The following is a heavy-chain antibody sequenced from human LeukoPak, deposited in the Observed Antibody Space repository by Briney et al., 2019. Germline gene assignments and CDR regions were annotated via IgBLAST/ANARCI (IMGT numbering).Heavy chain of an antibody. CDR2: IKQDGSEK. CDR3: ARGAGYCNSTTCSDYYYMDV. Sequence: GGSLRLSCAASGLTFSSYWMSWVRQAPGKGLEWVANIKQDGSEKYYVESVKSRFTISRDNAKNSLYLQMNSLRAEDTAVYYCARGAGYCNSTTCSDYYYMDVWGKGTTVTVSS. V-gene: IGHV3-7*01. CDR1: GLTFSSYW. J-gene: IGHJ6*03. D-gene: IGHD2-2*01.